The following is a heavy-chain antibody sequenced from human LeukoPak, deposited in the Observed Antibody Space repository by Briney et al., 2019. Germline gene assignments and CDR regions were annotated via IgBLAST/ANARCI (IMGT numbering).Heavy chain of an antibody. CDR2: ISYDGSNK. CDR1: GFTFSSYA. J-gene: IGHJ4*02. D-gene: IGHD2-2*01. V-gene: IGHV3-30*04. CDR3: ARDNEEIVVVPAAIDY. Sequence: PGGSLRLSCAASGFTFSSYAMHWVRQAPGKGLEWVAVISYDGSNKYYADSVKGRFTISRDNSKNTLYLQVNSLRAEDTAVYYCARDNEEIVVVPAAIDYWGQGTLVTVSS.